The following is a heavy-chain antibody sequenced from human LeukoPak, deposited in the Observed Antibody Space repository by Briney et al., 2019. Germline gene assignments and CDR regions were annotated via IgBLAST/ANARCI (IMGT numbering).Heavy chain of an antibody. V-gene: IGHV4-38-2*01. CDR2: IYHIGST. J-gene: IGHJ5*02. CDR1: GYSISRGYY. D-gene: IGHD2-2*01. CDR3: ERHKCSSNSCFLLNGFDP. Sequence: SETLSLTCAVSGYSISRGYYWGWIRQPPGKGLEWIGRIYHIGSTYYNPSLKSRLTISVHTSKNQSSLKLSSVTAADTDVYYCERHKCSSNSCFLLNGFDPWGQGTLVTVSS.